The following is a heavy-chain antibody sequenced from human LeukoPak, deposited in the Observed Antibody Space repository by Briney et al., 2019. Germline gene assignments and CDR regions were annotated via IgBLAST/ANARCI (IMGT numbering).Heavy chain of an antibody. V-gene: IGHV3-23*01. CDR1: GLTFPRHA. D-gene: IGHD2-21*01. J-gene: IGHJ4*02. Sequence: GGSLRLSCAASGLTFPRHAMTWVRQTPGKGLEWVAGIDSSGANTYYADSVKGRFTISRDNSKNTVSLEMNSLRVEDTAVYYCAKDVNAHCRGDCSDYWGQGTLVTVSS. CDR3: AKDVNAHCRGDCSDY. CDR2: IDSSGANT.